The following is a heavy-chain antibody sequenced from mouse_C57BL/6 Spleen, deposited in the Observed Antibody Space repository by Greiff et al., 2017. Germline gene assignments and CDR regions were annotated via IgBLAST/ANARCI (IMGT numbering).Heavy chain of an antibody. V-gene: IGHV1-74*01. D-gene: IGHD2-5*01. J-gene: IGHJ3*01. CDR2: IHPSDSDT. Sequence: QVQLQQPGAELVKPGASVKVSCKASGYTFTSYWMHWVKQRPGQGLEWIGRIHPSDSDTNYNQKFKGKATLTVDKSSSTAYMQLSSLTSEDSAVYYCAIFHSYSNPFAYWGQGTLVTVSA. CDR1: GYTFTSYW. CDR3: AIFHSYSNPFAY.